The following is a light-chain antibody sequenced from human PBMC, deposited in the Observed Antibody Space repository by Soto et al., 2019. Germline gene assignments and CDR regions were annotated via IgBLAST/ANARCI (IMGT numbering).Light chain of an antibody. J-gene: IGKJ4*01. Sequence: IQLTQSPSSLSASVGDRVTITCRASQDSNSYLAWYQQKPGKAPNLLIYAGTSLQSGVPSRFSGSGSGTEFTLTISSMQREDFATYYCQQLHVYPSTFGGGTKVE. V-gene: IGKV1-9*01. CDR1: QDSNSY. CDR3: QQLHVYPST. CDR2: AGT.